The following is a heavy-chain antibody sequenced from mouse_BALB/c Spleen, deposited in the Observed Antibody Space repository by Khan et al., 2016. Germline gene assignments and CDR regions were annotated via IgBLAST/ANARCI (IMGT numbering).Heavy chain of an antibody. CDR1: GYTFTTYW. CDR3: ARGGGYYHGSSWDFDV. J-gene: IGHJ1*01. CDR2: INPSTGST. D-gene: IGHD1-1*01. V-gene: IGHV1-7*01. Sequence: VELVGSGAELAKPGASVKMSCKASGYTFTTYWMHWVKQRPGQGLEWIGYINPSTGSTEYNQRFKDKATLTADKSSSTAYMQLSSLTSEDSAVYYCARGGGYYHGSSWDFDVWGAGTPVNVCS.